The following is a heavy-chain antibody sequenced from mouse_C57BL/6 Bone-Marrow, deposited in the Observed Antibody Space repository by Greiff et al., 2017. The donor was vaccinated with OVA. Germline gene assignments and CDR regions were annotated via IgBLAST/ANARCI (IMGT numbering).Heavy chain of an antibody. CDR3: AREVDYDYDVGWYFDV. Sequence: QVQLQQPGAELVKPGASVKMSCKASGYTFTSYWITWVKQRPGQGLEWIGDIYPGSGSTNYNEKFKSKATLTVDTSSSTAYMQLSSLTSEDAAVYYCAREVDYDYDVGWYFDVWGTGTTVTVSS. CDR1: GYTFTSYW. J-gene: IGHJ1*03. V-gene: IGHV1-55*01. D-gene: IGHD2-4*01. CDR2: IYPGSGST.